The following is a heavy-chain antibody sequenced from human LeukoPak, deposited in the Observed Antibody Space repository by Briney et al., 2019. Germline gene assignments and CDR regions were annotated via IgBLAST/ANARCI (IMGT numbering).Heavy chain of an antibody. J-gene: IGHJ4*02. V-gene: IGHV3-30-3*01. CDR3: ARIHDGTPTPSFDS. CDR2: ISYDGSNK. D-gene: IGHD1-26*01. Sequence: PGGSLRLSCAASGFTFSSYAMHWVRQAPGKGLEWVAVISYDGSNKYYADSVKGRFTISRDNSKNTLYLQMNSLRAEDTAVYYCARIHDGTPTPSFDSWGQGTLVTVSS. CDR1: GFTFSSYA.